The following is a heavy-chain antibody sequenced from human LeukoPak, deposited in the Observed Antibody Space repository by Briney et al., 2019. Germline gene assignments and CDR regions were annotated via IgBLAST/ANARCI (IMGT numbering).Heavy chain of an antibody. CDR2: IYTSGST. J-gene: IGHJ6*03. Sequence: TSQTLSLTCTVSGGSISSGSYYWSWIRPPAGKGLEWIGRIYTSGSTNYNPSLKSRVTISVDTSKNQFSLKLSSVTAADTAVYYCARDGLYDYGGIGDYYYYYMDVWGKGTTVTVSS. D-gene: IGHD4-23*01. V-gene: IGHV4-61*02. CDR3: ARDGLYDYGGIGDYYYYYMDV. CDR1: GGSISSGSYY.